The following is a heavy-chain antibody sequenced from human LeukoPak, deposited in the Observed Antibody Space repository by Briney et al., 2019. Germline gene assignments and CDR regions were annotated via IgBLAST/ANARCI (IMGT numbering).Heavy chain of an antibody. D-gene: IGHD3-3*01. CDR3: ARLGQDYNFWSGNYGMDV. CDR1: GYSFTSYW. V-gene: IGHV5-51*01. J-gene: IGHJ6*01. CDR2: IYPGDSDT. Sequence: GESLKISCKGSGYSFTSYWIGWLRQTPGKVLECMGIIYPGDSDTRYSPSFQGHVTIAADKSISTAYLQWSSLKASDTGMYYCARLGQDYNFWSGNYGMDVWGQGTTVTVS.